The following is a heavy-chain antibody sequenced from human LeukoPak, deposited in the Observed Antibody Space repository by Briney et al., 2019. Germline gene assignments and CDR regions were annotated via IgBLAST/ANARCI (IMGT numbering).Heavy chain of an antibody. CDR2: ISYDGSNK. D-gene: IGHD6-19*01. V-gene: IGHV3-30*03. CDR1: GFTFSSYG. CDR3: ARVGMGIAVAEDAFDI. Sequence: SGGSLRLSCAASGFTFSSYGMHWVRQAPGKGLEWVAVISYDGSNKYYADSVKGRFTISRDNSKNTLYLQMNSLRAEDTAVYYCARVGMGIAVAEDAFDIWGQGTMVTVSS. J-gene: IGHJ3*02.